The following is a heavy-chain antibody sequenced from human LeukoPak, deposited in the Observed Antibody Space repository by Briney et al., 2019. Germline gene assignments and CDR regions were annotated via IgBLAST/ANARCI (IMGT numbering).Heavy chain of an antibody. D-gene: IGHD3-3*01. CDR1: GYTFTGYY. CDR2: INPNSGGT. V-gene: IGHV1-2*02. CDR3: ARDSELYYDFWSGYPSPGYFDY. J-gene: IGHJ4*02. Sequence: ASVKLSCKASGYTFTGYYMHWVRQAPGQGLEWMGWINPNSGGTNYAQKFQGRVTMTRDTSISTAYMELSRLRSDDTAVYYCARDSELYYDFWSGYPSPGYFDYWGQGTLVTVSS.